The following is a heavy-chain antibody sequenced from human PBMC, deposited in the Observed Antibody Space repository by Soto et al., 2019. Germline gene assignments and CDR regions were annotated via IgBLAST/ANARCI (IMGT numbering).Heavy chain of an antibody. D-gene: IGHD6-13*01. V-gene: IGHV4-31*03. CDR3: ARGAHYSSPFRWFDP. CDR1: GGSISSGGYY. CDR2: IYYSGST. J-gene: IGHJ5*02. Sequence: SETLSLTCTVSGGSISSGGYYWSRIRQHPGKGLEWIGYIYYSGSTYYNPSLKSRVTISVDTSKNQFSLKLSSVTAADTAVYYCARGAHYSSPFRWFDPWGQGTLVTVSS.